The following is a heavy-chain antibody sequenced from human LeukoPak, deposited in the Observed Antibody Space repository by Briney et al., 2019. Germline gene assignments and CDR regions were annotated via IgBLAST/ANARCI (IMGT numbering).Heavy chain of an antibody. CDR3: AKDWPVSGDHYSPFDY. CDR1: GFTFSSHA. D-gene: IGHD4-11*01. Sequence: GGSLRHSCAASGFTFSSHAMSWVRQAPGKGLEWVAAISRSGGNTYYGDSVKGRFTISRDSSKNTLHLQMDSLRAEDTAVYYCAKDWPVSGDHYSPFDYWGQGTLVTVSS. J-gene: IGHJ4*02. CDR2: ISRSGGNT. V-gene: IGHV3-23*01.